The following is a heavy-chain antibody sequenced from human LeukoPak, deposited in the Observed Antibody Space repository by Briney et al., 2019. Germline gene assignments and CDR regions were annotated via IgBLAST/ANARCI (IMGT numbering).Heavy chain of an antibody. CDR2: ISAYNGNT. Sequence: ASVKVSCKASGGTFSSYSISWVRQAPGQGLEWMGWISAYNGNTNYAQKLQGRATMTTDTSTSTAYMELRSLRSDDTAVYYCARDWIDGDYGYWGQGTLVTVSS. CDR3: ARDWIDGDYGY. D-gene: IGHD4-17*01. CDR1: GGTFSSYS. V-gene: IGHV1-18*01. J-gene: IGHJ4*02.